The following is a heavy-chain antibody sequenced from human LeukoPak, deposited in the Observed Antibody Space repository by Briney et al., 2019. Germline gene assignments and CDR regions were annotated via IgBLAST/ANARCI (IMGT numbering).Heavy chain of an antibody. CDR3: ARETPPREVGRLLWFGELSY. Sequence: PGGSLRLSCAASGFTVSSNYMSWVRQAPGKGLEWVSVIYSGGSTYYADSVKGRFTISRDNSKNTLYLQMNSLRAEDTAVYYCARETPPREVGRLLWFGELSYWGQGTLVTVSS. V-gene: IGHV3-66*01. J-gene: IGHJ4*02. CDR2: IYSGGST. D-gene: IGHD3-10*01. CDR1: GFTVSSNY.